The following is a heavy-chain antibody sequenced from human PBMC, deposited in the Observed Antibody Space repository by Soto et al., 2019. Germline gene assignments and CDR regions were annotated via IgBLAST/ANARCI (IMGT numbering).Heavy chain of an antibody. D-gene: IGHD3-3*01. J-gene: IGHJ4*02. CDR1: GGSVTFYY. V-gene: IGHV4-59*02. CDR3: ARASRGFWSCYTLDY. CDR2: IHDSGNT. Sequence: QVQLQESGPGLVKPSETLSLTCSVSGGSVTFYYWTWLRQSPGRGLEWIGYIHDSGNTNYNPSFKRRLSLSIDASDNQFSLMLSSVTAADTAVYFCARASRGFWSCYTLDYWGRGTLVTVSS.